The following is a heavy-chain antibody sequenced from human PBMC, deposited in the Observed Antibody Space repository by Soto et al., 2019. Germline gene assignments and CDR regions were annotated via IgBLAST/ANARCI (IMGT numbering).Heavy chain of an antibody. CDR2: IIPIFGTA. Sequence: QVQLVQSGAEVKKPGSSVKVSCKASGGTFSSYTISWARQAPGQGLEWMGGIIPIFGTANYEQKFQGRVTITADESTSTAYMELSSLRSEDTAVYYCARVRAVAGTHDPEGDYWGQGTLVTVSS. CDR3: ARVRAVAGTHDPEGDY. D-gene: IGHD6-19*01. CDR1: GGTFSSYT. J-gene: IGHJ4*02. V-gene: IGHV1-69*12.